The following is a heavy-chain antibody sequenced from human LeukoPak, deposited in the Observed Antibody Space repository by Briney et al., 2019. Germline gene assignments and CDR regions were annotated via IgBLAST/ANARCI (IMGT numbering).Heavy chain of an antibody. J-gene: IGHJ4*02. D-gene: IGHD3-9*01. Sequence: GESLKISCTGSGYSFTNYWIAWVRQMPGKGLEWMGIVYPGDSDTRYSPSFRGQVTISADKSITTAYLQWSSLKASDTAMYYCARGTTGYSLDYWGQGTLVTVSS. CDR2: VYPGDSDT. V-gene: IGHV5-51*01. CDR1: GYSFTNYW. CDR3: ARGTTGYSLDY.